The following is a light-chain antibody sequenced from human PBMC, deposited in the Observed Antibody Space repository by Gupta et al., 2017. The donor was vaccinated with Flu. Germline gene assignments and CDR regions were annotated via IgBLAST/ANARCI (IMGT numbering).Light chain of an antibody. V-gene: IGLV1-47*01. J-gene: IGLJ3*02. CDR2: ETD. CDR1: ISNIGSGS. Sequence: QSIVTQPPSTSGTSGQRVIISFHGGISNIGSGSVYWYQQFPGAAPKAVIHETDQRPPGVPDRFSGSKSGSSASLAISGLQAEDEADYYWAGGDDRLGGWVFGGGTRLTVL. CDR3: AGGDDRLGGWV.